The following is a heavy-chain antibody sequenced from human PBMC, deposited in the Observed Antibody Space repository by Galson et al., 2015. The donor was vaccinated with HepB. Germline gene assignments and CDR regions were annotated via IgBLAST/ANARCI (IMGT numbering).Heavy chain of an antibody. CDR2: IIPIFGTA. Sequence: SVKVSCKASGGTFSSYAISWVRQAPGQGLEWMGGIIPIFGTANYAQKFQGRVTITAEESTSTAYMELNSLRSEDTAVYYCAREGAELAYCGGDCFSGYFDYWGQGTLVTVSS. CDR3: AREGAELAYCGGDCFSGYFDY. V-gene: IGHV1-69*13. CDR1: GGTFSSYA. D-gene: IGHD2-21*01. J-gene: IGHJ4*02.